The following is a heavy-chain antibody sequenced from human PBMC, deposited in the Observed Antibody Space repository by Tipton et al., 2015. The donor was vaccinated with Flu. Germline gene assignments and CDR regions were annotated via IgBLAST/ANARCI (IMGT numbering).Heavy chain of an antibody. CDR3: AKWNRDSSGYYWLDY. J-gene: IGHJ4*02. CDR1: GFTFTYYW. CDR2: IKQDGTEK. V-gene: IGHV3-7*01. Sequence: GSLRLSCAASGFTFTYYWMGWVRQAPGKGLEWVANIKQDGTEKNYVGSVKGRFTISRDNAKNSLYLQMNSLRAEDTAVYYCAKWNRDSSGYYWLDYWDQGTLVTVSS. D-gene: IGHD3-22*01.